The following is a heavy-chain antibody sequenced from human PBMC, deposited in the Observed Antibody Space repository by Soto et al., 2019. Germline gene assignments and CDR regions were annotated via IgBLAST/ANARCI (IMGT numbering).Heavy chain of an antibody. Sequence: QVQLQESGPGLVKPSETLSLTCTVSGGSISSYYWSWIRQPPGKGLEWIGYIYYSGSTNYNPSLKIRVTISVDTSKNQFSLKLSSVAAADTAVYYCARDFCSGGSCYFPNWYFDLWGRGTLVTVSS. CDR3: ARDFCSGGSCYFPNWYFDL. D-gene: IGHD2-15*01. J-gene: IGHJ2*01. V-gene: IGHV4-59*01. CDR2: IYYSGST. CDR1: GGSISSYY.